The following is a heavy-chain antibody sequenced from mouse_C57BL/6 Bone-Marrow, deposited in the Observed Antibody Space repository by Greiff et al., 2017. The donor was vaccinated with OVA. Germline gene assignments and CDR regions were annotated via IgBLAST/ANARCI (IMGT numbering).Heavy chain of an antibody. V-gene: IGHV1-47*01. J-gene: IGHJ3*01. CDR2: FHPYNDDT. Sequence: VQLVESGAELVKPGASVKMSCKASGYTFTTYPIEWMKQNHGKSLEWIGNFHPYNDDTKYNEKFKGKATLTVEKSSSTVYLELSRLTSDDSAVYYCARKGINYYGSSYVWFAYWGQGTLVTVSA. CDR3: ARKGINYYGSSYVWFAY. D-gene: IGHD1-1*01. CDR1: GYTFTTYP.